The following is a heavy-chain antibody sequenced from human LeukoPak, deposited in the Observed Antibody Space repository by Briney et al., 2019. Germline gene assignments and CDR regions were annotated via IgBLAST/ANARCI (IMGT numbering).Heavy chain of an antibody. J-gene: IGHJ5*02. V-gene: IGHV4-39*01. CDR2: IYYSGST. CDR3: ASLSYYDSSGYLRFDP. D-gene: IGHD3-22*01. Sequence: SETLSLTCTVSDGSISSSSYYWGWIRQPPGKGLEWVGSIYYSGSTYYNPSLKSRVTISVDTSKNQFSLKLSSVTAADTAVYYCASLSYYDSSGYLRFDPWGQGTLVTVSS. CDR1: DGSISSSSYY.